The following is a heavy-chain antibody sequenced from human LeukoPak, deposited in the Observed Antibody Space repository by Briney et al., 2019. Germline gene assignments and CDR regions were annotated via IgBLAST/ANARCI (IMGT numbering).Heavy chain of an antibody. V-gene: IGHV3-7*03. CDR1: GFTFSHYW. J-gene: IGHJ4*02. CDR3: ARGGGSERYSSSWYGGDYFDY. Sequence: GGSLRLSCAASGFTFSHYWMSWVRQAPGKGLEWVANIKQDGNEKYYAESVKGRFTISRDNAENSSLLQMNSLRVEDTAVYYCARGGGSERYSSSWYGGDYFDYWGQGTLVTVSS. CDR2: IKQDGNEK. D-gene: IGHD6-13*01.